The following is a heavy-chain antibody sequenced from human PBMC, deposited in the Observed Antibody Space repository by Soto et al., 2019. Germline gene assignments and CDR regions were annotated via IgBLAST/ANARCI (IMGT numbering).Heavy chain of an antibody. Sequence: GGSLRLSCAASGFTLSIYWMTWVRQAPGKWLAWVANIKQYGSEKYYVDSVKGRFTISRDNAKNSLYLHMNSLRAEDTAVYYCARDNSGYIYVYGVRPYYDYGMDVGGQGTTVTVSS. V-gene: IGHV3-7*05. J-gene: IGHJ6*02. D-gene: IGHD5-18*01. CDR2: IKQYGSEK. CDR1: GFTLSIYW. CDR3: ARDNSGYIYVYGVRPYYDYGMDV.